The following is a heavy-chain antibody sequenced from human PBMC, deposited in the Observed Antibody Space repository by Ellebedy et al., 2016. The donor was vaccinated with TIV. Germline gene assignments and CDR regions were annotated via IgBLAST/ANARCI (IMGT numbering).Heavy chain of an antibody. CDR2: ISSNGGST. V-gene: IGHV3-64*04. CDR3: AKETGYFDY. J-gene: IGHJ4*02. CDR1: GFTFSSYT. Sequence: GESLKISCEASGFTFSSYTMHWVRQVPGKGLEYVSAISSNGGSTYYADSVKGRFTISRDNSKNTLYLQMNSLRAEDTAVYYCAKETGYFDYWGQGTLVTVSS.